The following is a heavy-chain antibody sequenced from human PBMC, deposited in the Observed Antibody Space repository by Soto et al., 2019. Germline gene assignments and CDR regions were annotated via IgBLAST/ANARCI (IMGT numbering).Heavy chain of an antibody. Sequence: SVKVSFKASGGTFSSYAISWLRQAPGQGLEWMGGIIPIFGTANYAQKFQGRVTITADESTSTAYMELSSLRSEDTAVYYCARDITIFGVVTRGWFDPWGQGTLVTVSS. CDR2: IIPIFGTA. V-gene: IGHV1-69*13. J-gene: IGHJ5*02. D-gene: IGHD3-3*01. CDR1: GGTFSSYA. CDR3: ARDITIFGVVTRGWFDP.